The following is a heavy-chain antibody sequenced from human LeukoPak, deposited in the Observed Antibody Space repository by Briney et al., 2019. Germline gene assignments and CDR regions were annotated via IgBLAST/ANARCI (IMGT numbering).Heavy chain of an antibody. CDR1: GFTVSSNY. CDR3: ARALGVPYISGWCCDY. J-gene: IGHJ4*02. Sequence: PGGSLRLSCAASGFTVSSNYMSWVRQAPGKGLEWVSVIYSGGSTYYADSVKGRFTISRDNSKNTLYLQMNSLRAEDTAVYYCARALGVPYISGWCCDYWGQGTLVTVSS. CDR2: IYSGGST. D-gene: IGHD6-19*01. V-gene: IGHV3-53*01.